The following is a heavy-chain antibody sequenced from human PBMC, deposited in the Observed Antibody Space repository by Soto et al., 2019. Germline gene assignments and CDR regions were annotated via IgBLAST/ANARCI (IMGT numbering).Heavy chain of an antibody. Sequence: GGSLRLSCAASGFTFSSYAMSWVRQAPGKGLEWVSAISGSGGSTYYADSVKGRFTISRDNSKNTLYLQMNSLRAEDTAVYYCAKDANYYDSSGATFQHWGQGTLVAVSS. V-gene: IGHV3-23*01. CDR1: GFTFSSYA. D-gene: IGHD3-22*01. CDR3: AKDANYYDSSGATFQH. CDR2: ISGSGGST. J-gene: IGHJ1*01.